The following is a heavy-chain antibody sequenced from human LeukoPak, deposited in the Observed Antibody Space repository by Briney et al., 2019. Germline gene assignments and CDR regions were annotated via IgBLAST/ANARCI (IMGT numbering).Heavy chain of an antibody. CDR1: GYTFTSYY. CDR3: ARAPPGGDGYNLFDY. J-gene: IGHJ4*02. Sequence: ASVKVSCKASGYTFTSYYMHWVRQAPGQGLEWMGVINTSGGSTSYAQKFQGRVTMTRDTSTSTVYMELSSLRSEDTAVYYCARAPPGGDGYNLFDYWGQGTLVTVSS. V-gene: IGHV1-46*01. D-gene: IGHD5-24*01. CDR2: INTSGGST.